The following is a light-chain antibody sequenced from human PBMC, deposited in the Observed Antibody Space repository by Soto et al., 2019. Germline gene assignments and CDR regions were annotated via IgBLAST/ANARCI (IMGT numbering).Light chain of an antibody. J-gene: IGKJ3*01. CDR2: ATS. CDR1: QSIGNY. V-gene: IGKV3-11*01. CDR3: QQRSSWPFT. Sequence: EVVLTQYTATLSLSPGEGATLSCRASQSIGNYLAWYQQKPGQAPRLLIYATSNRATGIPARFSGSGSGTDFTLTISSLEPEDFAVYYCQQRSSWPFTFGPGTKVDIK.